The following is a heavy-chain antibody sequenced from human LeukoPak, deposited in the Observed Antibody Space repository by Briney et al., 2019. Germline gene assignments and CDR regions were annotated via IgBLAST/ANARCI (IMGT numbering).Heavy chain of an antibody. V-gene: IGHV4-30-2*01. J-gene: IGHJ5*02. Sequence: SQTLPLTCAVSGGSISSGGYSWSWIRQPPGKGLEWIGYISHSGTAYYNASLKSRLTISVDEPKNQFSLKLSSVTAADTAVYYCARDVLPWLLYGDPGYRGGFDPWGQGTLVTVSS. D-gene: IGHD4-17*01. CDR1: GGSISSGGYS. CDR3: ARDVLPWLLYGDPGYRGGFDP. CDR2: ISHSGTA.